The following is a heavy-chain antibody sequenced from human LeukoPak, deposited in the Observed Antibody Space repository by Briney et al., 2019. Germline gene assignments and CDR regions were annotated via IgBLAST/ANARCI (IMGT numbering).Heavy chain of an antibody. CDR2: IKQDGSEK. CDR3: ARDKTRYYYYYGMDV. V-gene: IGHV3-7*01. Sequence: GGSLRLSCAGSGFTFTSYALSWVRQAPGKGLEWVANIKQDGSEKYYVDSVKGRFTISRDNAKNSLYLQMNSLRAEDTAVYYCARDKTRYYYYYGMDVWGQGTTVTVSS. J-gene: IGHJ6*02. CDR1: GFTFTSYA.